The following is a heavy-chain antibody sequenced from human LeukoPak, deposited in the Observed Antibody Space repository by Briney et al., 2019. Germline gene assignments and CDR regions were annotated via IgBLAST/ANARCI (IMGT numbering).Heavy chain of an antibody. D-gene: IGHD2-8*01. Sequence: PSQTLSLTCSVSGVSITSDTYFWTWMRQHPGKGLEGIGYISYSGHSYYNPSLQSRLTIFRDTSRNQSSLKLSSVTAADTAVYYCARGLTAATRCTNGVCYTGNYHYYYMDVWGKGTTVTVSS. J-gene: IGHJ6*03. CDR2: ISYSGHS. CDR3: ARGLTAATRCTNGVCYTGNYHYYYMDV. V-gene: IGHV4-31*03. CDR1: GVSITSDTYF.